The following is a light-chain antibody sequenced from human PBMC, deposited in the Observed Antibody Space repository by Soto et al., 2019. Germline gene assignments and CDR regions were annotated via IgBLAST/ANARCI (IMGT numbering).Light chain of an antibody. V-gene: IGLV1-40*01. CDR2: GNS. CDR1: SSNIGAGYD. Sequence: QSVLTQPPSVSGAPGQRVTISCTGSSSNIGAGYDVHWYQQLPGTAPKLLIYGNSNRPSGVPDRFSGSKSGNTASLTVSGLRAEDEADYYCSSHAGNNDFVFGTGTKVTVL. CDR3: SSHAGNNDFV. J-gene: IGLJ1*01.